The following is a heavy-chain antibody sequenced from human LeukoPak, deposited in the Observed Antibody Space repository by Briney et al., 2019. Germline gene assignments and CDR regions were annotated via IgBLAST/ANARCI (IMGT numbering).Heavy chain of an antibody. CDR3: SRSLTVTTGWFDP. Sequence: PGGSLRLSCAASGFTFDDYAMHWVRQAPGKGLEWVSGISWNSGSIGYADSVKGRFTISRDNAKNSLYLQMNSLRAEDTALYYCSRSLTVTTGWFDPWGQGTLVTVSS. CDR1: GFTFDDYA. CDR2: ISWNSGSI. J-gene: IGHJ5*02. V-gene: IGHV3-9*01. D-gene: IGHD4-17*01.